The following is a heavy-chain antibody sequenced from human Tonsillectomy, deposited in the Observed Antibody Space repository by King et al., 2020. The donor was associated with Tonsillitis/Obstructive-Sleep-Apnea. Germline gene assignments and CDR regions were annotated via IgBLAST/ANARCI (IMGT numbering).Heavy chain of an antibody. V-gene: IGHV3-74*01. Sequence: VQLVESGGGLVQPGGSLRLSCAAPGFTFSSYWMHWVRQAQGKGLVWFYRFNSDGSSKSYAASVKGRFTISRDNAKNTLYMQMNSLRAEDTAVYYCAREDWDYYYYMDVWGKGTTVTVSS. CDR1: GFTFSSYW. CDR2: FNSDGSSK. J-gene: IGHJ6*03. CDR3: AREDWDYYYYMDV. D-gene: IGHD3-9*01.